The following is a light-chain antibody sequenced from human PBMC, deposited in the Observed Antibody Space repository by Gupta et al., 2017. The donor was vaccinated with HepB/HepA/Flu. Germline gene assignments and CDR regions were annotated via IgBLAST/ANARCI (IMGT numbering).Light chain of an antibody. CDR1: QSVSSSY. CDR3: QQYGSSPWT. J-gene: IGKJ1*01. Sequence: EIVLTQSPGTLSLSPGERATLSCRASQSVSSSYLAWYQQRPGQAPRLLIYGASSRATGSSDRFSGSGSGTDFTLTISRLEPEDFAVYYCQQYGSSPWTFGLGTKVESK. CDR2: GAS. V-gene: IGKV3-20*01.